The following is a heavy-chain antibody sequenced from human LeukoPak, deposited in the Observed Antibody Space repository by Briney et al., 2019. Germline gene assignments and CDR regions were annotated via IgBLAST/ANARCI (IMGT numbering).Heavy chain of an antibody. CDR2: IYTSGST. D-gene: IGHD3-10*01. V-gene: IGHV4-61*02. CDR3: ARLIWFGSASDI. CDR1: GGSISSGSYY. Sequence: PSQTLSLTCTVSGGSISSGSYYWSWIRQPAGKGLEWIGRIYTSGSTNYNPSLKSRVTISLDTSKNQFSLKLSSVTAADTAVYYCARLIWFGSASDIWGQGTMVTVPS. J-gene: IGHJ3*02.